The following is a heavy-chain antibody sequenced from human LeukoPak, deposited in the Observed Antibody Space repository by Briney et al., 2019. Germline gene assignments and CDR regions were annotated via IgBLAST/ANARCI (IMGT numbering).Heavy chain of an antibody. D-gene: IGHD6-19*01. CDR3: ARVGSPLSSPQYYYYMDV. CDR1: GCTFSGYA. J-gene: IGHJ6*03. V-gene: IGHV1-69*05. Sequence: ASVTVSCKASGCTFSGYAISWVRQAPGQGLEWMGGIIPIFGTANYAQKFQGRVTITTDESTSTAYMELSSLRSEHTAVYYCARVGSPLSSPQYYYYMDVWGKGTTVTVSS. CDR2: IIPIFGTA.